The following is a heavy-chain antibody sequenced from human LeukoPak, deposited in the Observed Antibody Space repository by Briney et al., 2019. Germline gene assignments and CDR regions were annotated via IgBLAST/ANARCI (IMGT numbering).Heavy chain of an antibody. CDR2: ISGSGGST. J-gene: IGHJ4*02. CDR3: AKDSDIVVVPAATRDH. CDR1: GFTFSSYA. D-gene: IGHD2-2*01. V-gene: IGHV3-23*01. Sequence: GGSLRLSCAASGFTFSSYAMSWVRQAPGKGLEWVSAISGSGGSTYYAGSVKGRFTISRDNSKNTLYLQMNSLRAEDTAVYYCAKDSDIVVVPAATRDHWGQGTLVTVSS.